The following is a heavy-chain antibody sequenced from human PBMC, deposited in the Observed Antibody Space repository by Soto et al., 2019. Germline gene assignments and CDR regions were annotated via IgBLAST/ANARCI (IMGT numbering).Heavy chain of an antibody. D-gene: IGHD2-15*01. Sequence: SETLSLTCTVSGGSISSYYWSWIRQPPGKGLEWIGEINHSGSTNYNPSLKSRVTISVDTSKNQFSLKLSSVTAADTAVYYCARYCSGGRCYSGAVMNWFDPWGQGTLVTVSS. CDR2: INHSGST. CDR1: GGSISSYY. J-gene: IGHJ5*02. V-gene: IGHV4-34*01. CDR3: ARYCSGGRCYSGAVMNWFDP.